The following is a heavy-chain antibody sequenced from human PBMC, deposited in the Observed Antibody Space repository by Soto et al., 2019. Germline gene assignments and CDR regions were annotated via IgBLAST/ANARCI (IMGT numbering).Heavy chain of an antibody. J-gene: IGHJ4*02. CDR1: GFTFSSYG. CDR3: AKGLTTVTTWDY. Sequence: VQLVESGGGVVQPGRSLRLSCAASGFTFSSYGMHWVRQAPGKGLEWVAVISYDGSNKYYADSVKGRFTISRDNSKNTLYLQMNSLRAEDTAVYYCAKGLTTVTTWDYWGQGTLVTVSS. V-gene: IGHV3-30*18. CDR2: ISYDGSNK. D-gene: IGHD4-17*01.